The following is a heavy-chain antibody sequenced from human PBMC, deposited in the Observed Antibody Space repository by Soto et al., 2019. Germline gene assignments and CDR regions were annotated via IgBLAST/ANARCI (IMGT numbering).Heavy chain of an antibody. J-gene: IGHJ4*02. Sequence: EVQLVESGGGLVQPGGSLRLSCAASGFSFSRHWLSWVRQAPGVGLEWVANINQDDSARNYAGSVRGRFTISRDNAQNSLYLQMNSLRAEATGIYYCARDCDGGQGTLVTVSS. V-gene: IGHV3-7*01. CDR2: INQDDSAR. CDR3: ARDCD. CDR1: GFSFSRHW.